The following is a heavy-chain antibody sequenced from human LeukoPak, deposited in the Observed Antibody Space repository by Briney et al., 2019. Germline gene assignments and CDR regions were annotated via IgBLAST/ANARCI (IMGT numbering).Heavy chain of an antibody. CDR2: INHSGST. V-gene: IGHV4-34*01. CDR1: GGSFSGYY. CDR3: ARGLPKLYGGNSAYYFDY. J-gene: IGHJ4*03. D-gene: IGHD4-17*01. Sequence: SETLSLTCAVYGGSFSGYYWSWIRQPPGKGLEWIGEINHSGSTNYNPSLKSRVTISVDTSKNQFSLKLSSVTAADTAVYYCARGLPKLYGGNSAYYFDYWGQGTTVTVSS.